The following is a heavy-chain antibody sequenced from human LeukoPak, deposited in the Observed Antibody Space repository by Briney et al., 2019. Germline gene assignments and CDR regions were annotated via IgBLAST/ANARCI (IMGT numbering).Heavy chain of an antibody. CDR1: GYSISSGYY. J-gene: IGHJ6*03. CDR3: ANGNRCTSPNCLGYYYFYMDV. CDR2: TYHSGST. D-gene: IGHD2-8*01. V-gene: IGHV4-38-2*01. Sequence: SETLSLTCAVSGYSISSGYYWGWIRQPPGKGLEWIGSTYHSGSTYYNPSLKSRVTISVDTSKNQFSLKLSSVTAADTAVYYCANGNRCTSPNCLGYYYFYMDVWGKGTTVTVSS.